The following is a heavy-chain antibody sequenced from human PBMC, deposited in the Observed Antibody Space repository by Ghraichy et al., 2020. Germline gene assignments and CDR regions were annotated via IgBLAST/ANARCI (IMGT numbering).Heavy chain of an antibody. Sequence: SETLSLTCTVSGGSISSYYWSWIRQPPGKGLEWIGYIYYSGSTNYNPSLKSRVTISVDTSKNKFSLKLSSVTAADTAVYYCARGNNYDSSGYLYYYYYMDVWGKGTTVTVSS. CDR1: GGSISSYY. V-gene: IGHV4-59*01. D-gene: IGHD3-22*01. CDR2: IYYSGST. J-gene: IGHJ6*03. CDR3: ARGNNYDSSGYLYYYYYMDV.